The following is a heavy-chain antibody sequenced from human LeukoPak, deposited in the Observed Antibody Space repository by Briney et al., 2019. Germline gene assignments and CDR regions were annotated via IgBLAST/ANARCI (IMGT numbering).Heavy chain of an antibody. CDR2: IYTSGST. D-gene: IGHD3-10*01. CDR1: GGSISSYY. CDR3: ARDSYYYGSGSYPLDY. V-gene: IGHV4-4*07. Sequence: SETLSLTCTVSGGSISSYYWSWIRQPAGKGLEWIGRIYTSGSTNYNPSLKSRVTMSVDTSKNQFSLNLSSVTAADTAVYYCARDSYYYGSGSYPLDYWGQGTLVTVSS. J-gene: IGHJ4*02.